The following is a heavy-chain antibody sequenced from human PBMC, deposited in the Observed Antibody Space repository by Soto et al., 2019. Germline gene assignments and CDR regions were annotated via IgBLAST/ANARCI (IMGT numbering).Heavy chain of an antibody. Sequence: EVQLVESGGGLVQPGGSLRLSCAASGFTVSSNYMSWVRQAPGKGLEWVSVIYRGGSTYYADSVKGRVTISRENSKNAVYLQMSSLRAEDTAVYYGARAWGGAAPDPLDYGGQGALGTVSS. J-gene: IGHJ4*02. CDR1: GFTVSSNY. V-gene: IGHV3-66*01. D-gene: IGHD3-16*01. CDR3: ARAWGGAAPDPLDY. CDR2: IYRGGST.